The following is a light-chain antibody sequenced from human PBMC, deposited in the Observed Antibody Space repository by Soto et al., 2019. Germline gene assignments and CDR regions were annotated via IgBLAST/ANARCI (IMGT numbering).Light chain of an antibody. J-gene: IGKJ1*01. CDR2: DAS. Sequence: EIVLTQSPGTLSLSPGERATLSCRASQSVSSSYLGWYQQKPRQAPRLLIYDASSTATGIPDRFRGSVSGKDFPLIISRLEAEDVALYFCQQYGGSPWTFGQGTKVEIK. CDR3: QQYGGSPWT. CDR1: QSVSSSY. V-gene: IGKV3-20*01.